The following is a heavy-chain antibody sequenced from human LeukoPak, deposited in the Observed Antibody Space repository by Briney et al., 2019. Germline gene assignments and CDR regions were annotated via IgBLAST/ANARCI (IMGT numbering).Heavy chain of an antibody. J-gene: IGHJ4*02. V-gene: IGHV3-30*18. Sequence: GGSLGLSCAASGFTFSSNGMTWVRQAPAKGLEWVAVISYDGSNKYYADSVKGRFTISRDNSKNTLYLQMNSLRAEDTAVYYCAKDRSLDYWGQGTLVTVSS. CDR1: GFTFSSNG. CDR3: AKDRSLDY. CDR2: ISYDGSNK.